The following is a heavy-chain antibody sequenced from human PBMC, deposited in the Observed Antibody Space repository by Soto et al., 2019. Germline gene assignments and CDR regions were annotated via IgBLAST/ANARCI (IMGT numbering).Heavy chain of an antibody. CDR2: IYHGGTT. V-gene: IGHV4-38-2*02. J-gene: IGHJ4*01. D-gene: IGHD6-19*01. Sequence: SETLSLTCTFSCYSISSGSYWAWIRQPPGKGPEWIASIYHGGTTFYNPSLKSRITISVDTSNNQFSLKLTSVTAADTAVYYCARVHVMVVAGSTFDYWGHGTLVTVSS. CDR3: ARVHVMVVAGSTFDY. CDR1: CYSISSGSY.